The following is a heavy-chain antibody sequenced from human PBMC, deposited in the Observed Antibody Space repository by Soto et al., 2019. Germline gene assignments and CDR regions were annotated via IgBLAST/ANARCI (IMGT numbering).Heavy chain of an antibody. CDR3: ARGRSTTWIQLWLEGAFDI. D-gene: IGHD5-18*01. V-gene: IGHV3-30-3*01. CDR2: ISYDGSNK. Sequence: LRLSCAVSGFTFSSYAMHWVRQAPGKGLEWVAVISYDGSNKYYADSVKGRFTISRDNSKNTLYLQMNSLRAEDTAVYYCARGRSTTWIQLWLEGAFDIWGQGTMVTVSS. CDR1: GFTFSSYA. J-gene: IGHJ3*02.